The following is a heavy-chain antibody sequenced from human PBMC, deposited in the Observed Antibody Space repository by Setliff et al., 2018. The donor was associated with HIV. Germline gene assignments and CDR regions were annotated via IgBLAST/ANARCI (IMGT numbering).Heavy chain of an antibody. J-gene: IGHJ4*02. CDR2: IHYSGNT. V-gene: IGHV4-34*01. CDR3: ARHGRSHGGNSIRLAFDY. CDR1: GGSFSGYY. Sequence: SETLSLTCAVYGGSFSGYYWSWIRHHPGKGLEWIGYIHYSGNTYYNPSLKSRVTISVDTSKNQFSLKLYSVTAADTAVYYRARHGRSHGGNSIRLAFDYWGQGTLVTVSS. D-gene: IGHD2-21*02.